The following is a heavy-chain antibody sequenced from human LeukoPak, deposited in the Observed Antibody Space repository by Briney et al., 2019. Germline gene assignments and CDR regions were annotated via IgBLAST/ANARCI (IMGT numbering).Heavy chain of an antibody. CDR3: TTDLGTYYHGSQRLIPIDY. CDR2: IKSKTDGETT. Sequence: PGGSLRLSCVDSGFPFTNARMSWVRQAPGKGLEWIGRIKSKTDGETTNYAEPVRGRFTISRDDSKSAVYLQMNSLKIEDTAVYYCTTDLGTYYHGSQRLIPIDYWGQGTLVTVSS. D-gene: IGHD3-10*01. J-gene: IGHJ4*02. CDR1: GFPFTNAR. V-gene: IGHV3-15*01.